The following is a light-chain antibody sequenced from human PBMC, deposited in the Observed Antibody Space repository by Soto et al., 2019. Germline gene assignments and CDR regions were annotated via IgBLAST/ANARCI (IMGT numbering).Light chain of an antibody. CDR3: HLYNNWPPWT. J-gene: IGKJ1*01. CDR2: GAS. V-gene: IGKV3-15*01. Sequence: EIVMTQSPATLSVSPGEKATLSCLASQSVSSNLAWYQQKPGQAPRLLIYGASTRAAGIPARFSGSGSGTEFTLTISSLQSEDYAVYYCHLYNNWPPWTFGQGTKVDI. CDR1: QSVSSN.